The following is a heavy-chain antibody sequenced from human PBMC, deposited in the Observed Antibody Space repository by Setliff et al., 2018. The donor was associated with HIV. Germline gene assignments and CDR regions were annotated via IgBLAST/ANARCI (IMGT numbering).Heavy chain of an antibody. V-gene: IGHV1-69*04. CDR1: GGTFSSYT. J-gene: IGHJ4*02. CDR3: AIDFPASAFYLSSALLTNC. Sequence: SVKVSCKASGGTFSSYTISWVRQAPGQGLEWMGRIIPILGIANYAQKFQGRVTITADKSTSTAYMELSSLSLPEDTAVYYCAIDFPASAFYLSSALLTNCWGQGTLVTVSS. CDR2: IIPILGIA. D-gene: IGHD3-22*01.